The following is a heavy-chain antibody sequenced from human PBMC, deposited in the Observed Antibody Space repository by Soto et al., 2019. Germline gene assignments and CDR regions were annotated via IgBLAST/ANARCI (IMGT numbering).Heavy chain of an antibody. D-gene: IGHD6-13*01. V-gene: IGHV3-11*01. CDR3: TKGRYSSDY. CDR2: ISTSSRTI. CDR1: GFTFSDYY. Sequence: QVQMVESGGGLVKPGGSLRLSCAASGFTFSDYYMTWIRQAPGKGLEWISYISTSSRTIYYADSVKGRFTISRDNAKNSLYLQMNSLRAEDTAVYYCTKGRYSSDYWGQGTLVTVSS. J-gene: IGHJ4*02.